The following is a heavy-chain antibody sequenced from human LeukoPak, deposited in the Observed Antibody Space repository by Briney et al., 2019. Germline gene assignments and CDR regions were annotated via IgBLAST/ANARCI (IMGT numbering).Heavy chain of an antibody. V-gene: IGHV4-59*01. D-gene: IGHD6-19*01. CDR2: IYYSGST. Sequence: NPSETLSLTCTVSGGSISSYYWSWILQPPGKGLEWIGYIYYSGSTNYNPSLKSRVTISVDTSKNQFSLKLSSVTAADTAVYYCARERIAVAATKSSYYYYGMDVWGQGTTVTVSS. CDR1: GGSISSYY. CDR3: ARERIAVAATKSSYYYYGMDV. J-gene: IGHJ6*02.